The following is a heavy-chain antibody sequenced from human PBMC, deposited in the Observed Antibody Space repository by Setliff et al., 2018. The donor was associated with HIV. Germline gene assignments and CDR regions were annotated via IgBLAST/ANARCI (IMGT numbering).Heavy chain of an antibody. D-gene: IGHD6-13*01. CDR1: GGSFSGYY. J-gene: IGHJ6*03. V-gene: IGHV4-34*01. Sequence: SETLSLTCAVYGGSFSGYYWSWIRQPPGKGLEWNGEINHSGSTNYNPSLKSRVTILVDTSKNQFSLKLSSVTDADTAVYYCARTLAAAGPGYYYSYYMDVWGKGTTVTVSS. CDR3: ARTLAAAGPGYYYSYYMDV. CDR2: INHSGST.